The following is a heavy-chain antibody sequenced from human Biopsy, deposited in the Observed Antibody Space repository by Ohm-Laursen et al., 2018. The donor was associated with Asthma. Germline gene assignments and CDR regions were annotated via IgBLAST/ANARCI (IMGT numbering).Heavy chain of an antibody. CDR1: GFSFDDCA. J-gene: IGHJ4*02. V-gene: IGHV3-9*01. Sequence: SLRLSCSASGFSFDDCAMHWVRQAPGKGLEWVSSISWNSGNIDYADSVKGRFTISRDNSKDTLYLQVNSLRGDDTAVYYCARGKTWGRSYYFDYWGQGTLVTVSS. CDR2: ISWNSGNI. D-gene: IGHD6-6*01. CDR3: ARGKTWGRSYYFDY.